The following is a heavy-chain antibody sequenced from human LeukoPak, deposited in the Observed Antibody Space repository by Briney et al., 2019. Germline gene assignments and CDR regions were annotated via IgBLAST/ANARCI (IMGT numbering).Heavy chain of an antibody. V-gene: IGHV3-15*01. Sequence: GGSLRLSCAASGFTFSNAWMSWVRQAPGKGLEWVGRIISKTDVGTTDYAAPVKGRFTISRDDSKNTLYLQMNSLKTEDTAVYYCTTDAIRRIWWELPNDAFDIWGQGTMVTASS. D-gene: IGHD1-26*01. CDR1: GFTFSNAW. CDR3: TTDAIRRIWWELPNDAFDI. CDR2: IISKTDVGTT. J-gene: IGHJ3*02.